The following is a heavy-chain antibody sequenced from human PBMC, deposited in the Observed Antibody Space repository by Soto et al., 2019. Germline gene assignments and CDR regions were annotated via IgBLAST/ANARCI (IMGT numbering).Heavy chain of an antibody. CDR2: IYHSGST. Sequence: QVPLQEAGPGLVKPSRTLSLTCAVSGGSISSRNWWSWVSQPPGNGLEWIGEIYHSGSTNYKPSLKSRVTISVDKSKNQFSLKLSSVTAADTAVYYWATRPPSKGRSSWYTPFDYCGQGTLVTVSS. CDR3: ATRPPSKGRSSWYTPFDY. V-gene: IGHV4-4*02. D-gene: IGHD6-13*01. CDR1: GGSISSRNW. J-gene: IGHJ4*02.